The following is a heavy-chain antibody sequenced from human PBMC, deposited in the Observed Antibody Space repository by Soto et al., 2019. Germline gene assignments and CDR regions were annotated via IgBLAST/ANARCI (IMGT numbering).Heavy chain of an antibody. J-gene: IGHJ4*02. V-gene: IGHV3-21*01. CDR2: ISSSAIYI. Sequence: AGGSLRLSCAASGFNFITYSLNWVRQAPGKGLEWVASISSSAIYIDYADSVKGRFTISRDNANNSLYLQMNSLRAEDTATYYCVRVAYWGPGTQVTVSS. CDR1: GFNFITYS. CDR3: VRVAY.